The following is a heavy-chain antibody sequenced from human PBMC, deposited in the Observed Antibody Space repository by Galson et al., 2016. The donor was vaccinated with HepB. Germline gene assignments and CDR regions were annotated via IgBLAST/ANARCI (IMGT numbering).Heavy chain of an antibody. Sequence: SVKVSCKVSGYTLTELSMHWVRQAPEKGLEWMGGFDPEDGETIYAQKFQGRVTMTEDTSTDTAYMELTGLRSEDTAVYYCSTSVLAAASTMDYRGQGTLGTVSP. CDR1: GYTLTELS. J-gene: IGHJ4*02. D-gene: IGHD2-15*01. CDR2: FDPEDGET. CDR3: STSVLAAASTMDY. V-gene: IGHV1-24*01.